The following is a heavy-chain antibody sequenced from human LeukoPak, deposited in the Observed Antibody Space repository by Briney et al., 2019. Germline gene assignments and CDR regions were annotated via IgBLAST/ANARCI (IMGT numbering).Heavy chain of an antibody. CDR3: ARDASSSWYAENWFDP. CDR2: IYYSGST. Sequence: SETLSLTCAVYGGSFSGYYWSWIRQPPGKGLEWIGYIYYSGSTNYNPSLKSRVTMSVDTSKNQFSLKLSSVTAADTAVYYCARDASSSWYAENWFDPWGQGTLVTVSS. V-gene: IGHV4-59*12. D-gene: IGHD6-13*01. CDR1: GGSFSGYY. J-gene: IGHJ5*02.